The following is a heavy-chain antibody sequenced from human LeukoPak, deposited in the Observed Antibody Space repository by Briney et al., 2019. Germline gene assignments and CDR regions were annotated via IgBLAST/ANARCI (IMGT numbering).Heavy chain of an antibody. D-gene: IGHD1-1*01. CDR2: IYPGDSDI. J-gene: IGHJ4*02. CDR3: ARPDPNWYYFDY. V-gene: IGHV5-51*01. CDR1: GYRFSSYW. Sequence: GESLKISCKGSGYRFSSYWIGWVRQMPGKGLEWMGIIYPGDSDIRYSPSFQGQVTISPDKSISTVYLQWSSLKASDTAMYYCARPDPNWYYFDYWGQGTLVTVSS.